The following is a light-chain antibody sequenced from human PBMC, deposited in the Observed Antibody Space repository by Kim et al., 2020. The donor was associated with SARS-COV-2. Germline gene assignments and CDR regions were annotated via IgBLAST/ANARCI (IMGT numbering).Light chain of an antibody. CDR3: HQYSASSWT. V-gene: IGKV3-20*01. J-gene: IGKJ1*01. CDR1: QNVKFNY. Sequence: SLWERATPSCRASQNVKFNYLAWYQQRPGQAPRLLIFAASTRATGIPDRFSGSGSGTQFTLTISRLQPEDSAVYYCHQYSASSWTFGPGTKVDIK. CDR2: AAS.